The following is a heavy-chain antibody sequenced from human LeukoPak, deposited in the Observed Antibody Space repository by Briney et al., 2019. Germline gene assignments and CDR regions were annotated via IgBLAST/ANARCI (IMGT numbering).Heavy chain of an antibody. CDR1: GFTFSNYW. CDR3: VSFYETY. J-gene: IGHJ4*02. D-gene: IGHD2/OR15-2a*01. CDR2: INSDGSWT. Sequence: GGSLRLSCAASGFTFSNYWMHWVRQVPGKGLVWVSHINSDGSWTSYADSVKGRFTISKDNAKNTVYLQMNSLRAEDTAVYYCVSFYETYWGRGTLVTVSS. V-gene: IGHV3-74*01.